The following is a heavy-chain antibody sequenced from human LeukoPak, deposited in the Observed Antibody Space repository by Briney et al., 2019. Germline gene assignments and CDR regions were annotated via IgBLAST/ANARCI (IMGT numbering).Heavy chain of an antibody. D-gene: IGHD2-21*02. CDR3: ASPVVVTATDNDY. Sequence: GGFLRLSCAASGFTFSDYYMSWIRQAPGKGLEWVSYISSSGSTIYYADSVKGRFTISRDNAKNSLYLQMNSLRAEDTAVYYCASPVVVTATDNDYWGQGTLVTVSS. CDR1: GFTFSDYY. CDR2: ISSSGSTI. V-gene: IGHV3-11*01. J-gene: IGHJ4*02.